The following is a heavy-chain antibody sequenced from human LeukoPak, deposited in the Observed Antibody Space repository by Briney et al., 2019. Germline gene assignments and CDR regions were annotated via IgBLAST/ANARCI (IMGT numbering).Heavy chain of an antibody. D-gene: IGHD2-21*02. V-gene: IGHV3-30*03. CDR3: ARVRAKKIVVVTAIDDDAFDI. J-gene: IGHJ3*02. CDR2: ISYDGSNK. CDR1: GFTFSSYG. Sequence: QPGGSLRLSCAASGFTFSSYGMHWVRQAPGKGLEWVAVISYDGSNKYYADSVKGRFTISRDNAKNTLYLQMNSLRAEDTAVYYCARVRAKKIVVVTAIDDDAFDIWGQGTMVTVSS.